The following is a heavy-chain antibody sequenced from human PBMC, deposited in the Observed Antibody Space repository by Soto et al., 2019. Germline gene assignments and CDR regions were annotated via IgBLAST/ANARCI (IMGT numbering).Heavy chain of an antibody. D-gene: IGHD3-22*01. Sequence: ASVKVSCKASGYTFTGYYMHWVRQAAGQGLEWMGWINPNSGGTNYAQKFQGRVTMTRDTSISTAYMELSRLRSDDTAVYYCARDIADSSELSPDYWGQGTLVSVSS. CDR3: ARDIADSSELSPDY. CDR1: GYTFTGYY. V-gene: IGHV1-2*02. CDR2: INPNSGGT. J-gene: IGHJ4*02.